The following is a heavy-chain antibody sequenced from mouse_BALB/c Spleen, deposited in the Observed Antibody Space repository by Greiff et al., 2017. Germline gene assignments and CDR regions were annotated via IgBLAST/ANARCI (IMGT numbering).Heavy chain of an antibody. CDR1: GYAFSSSW. CDR2: IYPGDGDT. J-gene: IGHJ3*01. V-gene: IGHV1-82*01. Sequence: QVQLQQSGPELVKPGASVKISCKASGYAFSSSWMNWVKQRPGQGLEWIGRIYPGDGDTNYNGKFKGKATLTADNSSSTAYMQLSSLTSVDSAVYFCARWDYRYDWGQGTLVTVSA. CDR3: ARWDYRYD. D-gene: IGHD2-14*01.